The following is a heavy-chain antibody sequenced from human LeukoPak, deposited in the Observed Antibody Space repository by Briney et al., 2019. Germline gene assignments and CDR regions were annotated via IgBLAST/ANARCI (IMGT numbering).Heavy chain of an antibody. CDR2: ISSSGSTI. V-gene: IGHV3-11*04. Sequence: GGSLRLSCAASGFTFSDYYMSWIRQAPGKGLEWVSYISSSGSTIYYADSVKGRFTISRDNAKNSLYLQMNSLRAEDTAVYYCARDFSLVTIFGVVIDKYFDYWGQGTLVTVSS. D-gene: IGHD3-3*01. CDR1: GFTFSDYY. J-gene: IGHJ4*02. CDR3: ARDFSLVTIFGVVIDKYFDY.